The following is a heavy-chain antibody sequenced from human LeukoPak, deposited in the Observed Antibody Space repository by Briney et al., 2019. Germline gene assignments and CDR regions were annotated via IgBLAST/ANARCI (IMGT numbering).Heavy chain of an antibody. D-gene: IGHD1-14*01. J-gene: IGHJ4*02. CDR1: GAPISNYY. CDR2: IYYSGST. CDR3: ARSPRGGTKTYFDY. Sequence: PSQSLSLTCTVSGAPISNYYCSWIRQPPGKGREWIGYIYYSGSTNSNHSLKRRGTIAVDTAKNQFSLWLSSVTAADTAVYYCARSPRGGTKTYFDYWVQGTLVTVSP. V-gene: IGHV4-59*01.